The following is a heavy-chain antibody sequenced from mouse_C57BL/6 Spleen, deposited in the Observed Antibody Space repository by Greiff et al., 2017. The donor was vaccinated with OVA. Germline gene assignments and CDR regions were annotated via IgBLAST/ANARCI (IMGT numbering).Heavy chain of an antibody. CDR1: GYTFTSYW. Sequence: QVHVKQPGAELVKPGASVKLSCKASGYTFTSYWMQWVKQRPGQGLEWIGEIDPSDSYTNYNQKFKGKATLTVDTSSSTAYMQLSSLTSEDSAVYYCQTAQAFFDYWGQGTTLTVSS. D-gene: IGHD3-2*02. V-gene: IGHV1-50*01. CDR3: QTAQAFFDY. CDR2: IDPSDSYT. J-gene: IGHJ2*01.